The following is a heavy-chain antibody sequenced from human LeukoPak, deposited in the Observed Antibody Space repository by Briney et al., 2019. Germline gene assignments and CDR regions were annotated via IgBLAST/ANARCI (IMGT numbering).Heavy chain of an antibody. CDR1: GGSFSGYY. D-gene: IGHD3-3*01. CDR3: ARGPPRLTIFGVVIIPPLFDY. CDR2: INHSGST. Sequence: SETLSLTCAVYGGSFSGYYWSWIRQPPGKGLEWIGEINHSGSTNYNPSLKSRVTISVDTSKNQFSLKLSSVTAADTAVYYCARGPPRLTIFGVVIIPPLFDYWGQGTLVTVSS. J-gene: IGHJ4*02. V-gene: IGHV4-34*01.